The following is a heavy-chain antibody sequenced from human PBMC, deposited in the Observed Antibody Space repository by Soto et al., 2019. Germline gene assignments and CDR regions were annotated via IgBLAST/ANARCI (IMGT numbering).Heavy chain of an antibody. CDR3: ARVRLGEKHWYYFDY. CDR1: GGTFSSYA. J-gene: IGHJ4*02. Sequence: QVQLVQSGAEVKKPGSSVKVSCKASGGTFSSYAISWVRQAPGQGLEWMGGIIPIFGTANYAQKFQGRVTITAEESTSTAYMELSSLRSEDTAVYYCARVRLGEKHWYYFDYWGQGTLVTVSS. V-gene: IGHV1-69*01. D-gene: IGHD3-16*01. CDR2: IIPIFGTA.